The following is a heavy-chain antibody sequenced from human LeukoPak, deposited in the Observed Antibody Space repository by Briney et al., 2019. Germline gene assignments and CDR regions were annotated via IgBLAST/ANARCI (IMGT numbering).Heavy chain of an antibody. D-gene: IGHD2-15*01. V-gene: IGHV3-30*18. CDR1: GFTFSSYG. Sequence: GGSLRLSCAASGFTFSSYGMHWVRQAPGKGLEWVAVISYDGSNKYYADSVKGRFTISRDNSKNTLYLQMNSLRAEDTAVYCCAKDQGYCSGGSCYSYYGIDVWGQGTMVTVSS. J-gene: IGHJ6*02. CDR2: ISYDGSNK. CDR3: AKDQGYCSGGSCYSYYGIDV.